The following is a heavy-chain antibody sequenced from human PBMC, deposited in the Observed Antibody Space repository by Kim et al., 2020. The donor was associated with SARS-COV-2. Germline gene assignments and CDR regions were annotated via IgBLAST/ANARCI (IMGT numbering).Heavy chain of an antibody. CDR3: AKDLLYVPGRGYFDS. Sequence: SVRGRFTISRDNSKNTLFLQMDSLRVDDTAVYYCAKDLLYVPGRGYFDSWGQGVLVTVSS. D-gene: IGHD3-10*01. J-gene: IGHJ4*02. V-gene: IGHV3-23*01.